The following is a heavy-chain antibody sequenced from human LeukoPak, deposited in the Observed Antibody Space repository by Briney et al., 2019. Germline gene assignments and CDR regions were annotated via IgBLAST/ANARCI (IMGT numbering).Heavy chain of an antibody. CDR1: GYTFTSYY. V-gene: IGHV1-46*01. D-gene: IGHD3-22*01. CDR3: ARDRGYYDSSGYYRYDY. J-gene: IGHJ4*02. Sequence: ASVKVSCKASGYTFTSYYMHWVRQAPGQGLEWMGIINPSGGRTSYAQKFQGRVTMTRDTSTSTVYMELSSLRSEDTAVYYCARDRGYYDSSGYYRYDYWGQGTLVTVSS. CDR2: INPSGGRT.